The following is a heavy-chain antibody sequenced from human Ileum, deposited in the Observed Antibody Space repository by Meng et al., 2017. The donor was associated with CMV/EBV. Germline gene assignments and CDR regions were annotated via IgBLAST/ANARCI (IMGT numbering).Heavy chain of an antibody. Sequence: SETLSLTCTVSGDSISRYYWTWIRQPPGGGLEWIGYIFCRGGTNYNPSLKSRVTISMEMSKNQFSLKLSSVNAADKALYYCARLRYYYGMDVWGQGTTVTVSS. D-gene: IGHD4-17*01. V-gene: IGHV4-59*08. CDR1: GDSISRYY. J-gene: IGHJ6*02. CDR2: IFCRGGT. CDR3: ARLRYYYGMDV.